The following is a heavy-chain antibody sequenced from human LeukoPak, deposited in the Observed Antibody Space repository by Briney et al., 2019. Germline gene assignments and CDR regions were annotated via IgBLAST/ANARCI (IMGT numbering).Heavy chain of an antibody. CDR1: GYTFTSYY. CDR3: ARVKDYYDSSGYPTDY. CDR2: INPSGGST. D-gene: IGHD3-22*01. V-gene: IGHV1-46*01. J-gene: IGHJ4*02. Sequence: ASVKVSCKASGYTFTSYYMHWVRQAPGQGLEWMGIINPSGGSTSYAQKFQGRVTMTRDTSTSTVYMELSSLRSEDTAVYYCARVKDYYDSSGYPTDYWGQGTLVTVSS.